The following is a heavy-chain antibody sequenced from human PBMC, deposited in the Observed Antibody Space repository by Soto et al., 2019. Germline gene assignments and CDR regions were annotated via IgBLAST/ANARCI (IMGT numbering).Heavy chain of an antibody. CDR1: GGTFSSYA. J-gene: IGHJ6*01. Sequence: SVKVSCKASGGTFSSYAISWVRQAPGQGLEWMGGIIPIFGTANYAQKFQGRVTITADESTSTAYMELSSLRSEDTAVYYCARGSGPCGGDCYPSYYYGMDVWGQGTTVTVSS. CDR2: IIPIFGTA. CDR3: ARGSGPCGGDCYPSYYYGMDV. V-gene: IGHV1-69*13. D-gene: IGHD2-21*02.